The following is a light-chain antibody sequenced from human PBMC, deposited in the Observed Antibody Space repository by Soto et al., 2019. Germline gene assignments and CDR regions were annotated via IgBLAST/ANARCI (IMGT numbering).Light chain of an antibody. J-gene: IGLJ1*01. CDR1: SANIGAAYN. CDR2: GNN. V-gene: IGLV1-40*01. CDR3: QSYDSSLSGYV. Sequence: QSVLTRPPSVSGAPGQSVTSSCTGSSANIGAAYNVDWYQQLPGTAPKLLIYGNNNRPSGVPARFSGSKSGTSASLAIAGLQAEDEGDYYCQSYDSSLSGYVFGTGTKVTVL.